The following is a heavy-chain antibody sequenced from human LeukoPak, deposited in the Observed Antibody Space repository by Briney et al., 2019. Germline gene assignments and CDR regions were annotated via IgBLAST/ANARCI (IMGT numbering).Heavy chain of an antibody. CDR1: GGSISSSSYY. J-gene: IGHJ4*02. CDR3: ARGGYCSGGSCYYFDY. CDR2: IYYSGST. Sequence: SETLSLTCTVSGGSISSSSYYWGWIRQPPGKGLEWIGSIYYSGSTYYNPSLKSRVTISVDTSKNQFSLKLSSVTAADTAVYYCARGGYCSGGSCYYFDYWGQGTLVTVSS. D-gene: IGHD2-15*01. V-gene: IGHV4-39*07.